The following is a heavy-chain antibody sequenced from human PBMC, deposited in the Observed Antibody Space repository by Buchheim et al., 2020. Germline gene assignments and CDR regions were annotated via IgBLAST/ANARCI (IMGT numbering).Heavy chain of an antibody. D-gene: IGHD3-22*01. J-gene: IGHJ2*01. Sequence: EVQLVESGGGLVKPGGSLRLSCAASGFTFSSYSMNWVRQAPGKGLEWVSSISSSSSYIYYADSVKGRFTISRDNAKNSLDLQMNSLRAEDTAVYYCARHYYDSSGYYDYGYFDLWGRGTL. CDR2: ISSSSSYI. CDR3: ARHYYDSSGYYDYGYFDL. CDR1: GFTFSSYS. V-gene: IGHV3-21*01.